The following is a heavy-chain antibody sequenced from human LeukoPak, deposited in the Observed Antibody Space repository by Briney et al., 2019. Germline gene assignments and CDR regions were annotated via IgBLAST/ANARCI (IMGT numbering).Heavy chain of an antibody. CDR2: IWYDGSNK. CDR3: VRGVTMIRGAVMYPFFFDF. V-gene: IGHV3-33*01. CDR1: GFTFSSYG. J-gene: IGHJ4*02. Sequence: HPGRSLRLSCAASGFTFSSYGMHWVRQAPGKGLEWVAVIWYDGSNKYYADSVKGRFTISRDNSKSALYLQMNSLRAADTAMYFCVRGVTMIRGAVMYPFFFDFWGRGTLVTVSS. D-gene: IGHD3-10*01.